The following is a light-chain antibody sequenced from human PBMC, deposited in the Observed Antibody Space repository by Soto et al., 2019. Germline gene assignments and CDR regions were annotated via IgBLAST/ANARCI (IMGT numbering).Light chain of an antibody. Sequence: EIVMTQSPATLSVSPGEGLNLSCRASESVYSYLAWYQQKPGQAPRLLIYGASTRATGIPARFSGSGSGTEFTLTISSLQSEVFAVYYCQKYNNWPLPFGGGTKVEIK. J-gene: IGKJ4*01. CDR2: GAS. CDR3: QKYNNWPLP. V-gene: IGKV3-15*01. CDR1: ESVYSY.